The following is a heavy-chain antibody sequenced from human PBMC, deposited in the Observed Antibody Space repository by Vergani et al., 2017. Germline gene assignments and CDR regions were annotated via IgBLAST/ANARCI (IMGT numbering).Heavy chain of an antibody. CDR1: GGTFSSYA. Sequence: VQLVQSGAEVKKPGSSVKVSCKASGGTFSSYAISWVRQAPGQGLEWVGRTRNKANSYTTEYAASVKGRFTISRDDSKNSLYLQMNSLKTEDTAVYYCARGSYSGSYSFDYWGQGTLVTVSS. CDR3: ARGSYSGSYSFDY. V-gene: IGHV3-72*01. D-gene: IGHD1-26*01. J-gene: IGHJ4*02. CDR2: TRNKANSYTT.